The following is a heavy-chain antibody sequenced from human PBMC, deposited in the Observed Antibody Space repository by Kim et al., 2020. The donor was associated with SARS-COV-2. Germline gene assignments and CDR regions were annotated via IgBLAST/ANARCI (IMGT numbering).Heavy chain of an antibody. Sequence: SETLSLTCAVYGGSFSGYYWSWIRQPPGKGLEWIGEINHSGSTNYNPSLKSRVTISVDTSKNQFSLKLSSVTAADTAVYYCARGAQRGYSYGYLAVAFDIWGQGTMVTVSS. CDR3: ARGAQRGYSYGYLAVAFDI. CDR1: GGSFSGYY. V-gene: IGHV4-34*01. CDR2: INHSGST. D-gene: IGHD5-18*01. J-gene: IGHJ3*02.